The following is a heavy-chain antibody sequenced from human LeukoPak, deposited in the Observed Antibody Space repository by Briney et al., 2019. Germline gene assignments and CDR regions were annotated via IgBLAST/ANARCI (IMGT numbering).Heavy chain of an antibody. V-gene: IGHV4-30-2*01. CDR2: ISHTGGT. CDR1: GGSVDSSDYY. Sequence: PSETLSLTCTVSGGSVDSSDYYWTRIRQPPGKGLEWIGYISHTGGTYYNSSLLSRVTISLDKSKNQFFLTLGSVTAADTAVYFCAREHIAVGPAAKKDALDFWGQGTAVTVSS. CDR3: AREHIAVGPAAKKDALDF. J-gene: IGHJ3*01. D-gene: IGHD2-2*01.